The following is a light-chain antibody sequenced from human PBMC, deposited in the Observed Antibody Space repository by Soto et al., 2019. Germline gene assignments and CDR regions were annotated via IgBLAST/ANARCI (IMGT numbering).Light chain of an antibody. CDR1: SSDVGSYNL. J-gene: IGLJ2*01. Sequence: QSALTQPASVSGSPGQSITISCTGTSSDVGSYNLVSWYQQHTGKAPKLMIYEGSKRPSGVSNRFSGSKSGNTASLTISGLQAEDEADYYCCSYAGSSNLVFGGGTKLTVL. CDR3: CSYAGSSNLV. CDR2: EGS. V-gene: IGLV2-23*01.